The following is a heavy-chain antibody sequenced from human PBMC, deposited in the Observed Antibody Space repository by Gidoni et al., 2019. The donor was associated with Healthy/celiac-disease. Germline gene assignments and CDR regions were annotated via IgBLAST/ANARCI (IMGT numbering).Heavy chain of an antibody. V-gene: IGHV3-49*05. Sequence: EVQLVESGGGLVKPGRSLRLSCTASGFTFGDSAMSWFRQAPGKGLEWVGFIRSKAYGGTTEYAASVKGRFTISRDDSKSIAYLQMNSLKTEDTAVYYCTRVQDCGGDCYSGPYDAFDIWGQGTMVTVSS. CDR2: IRSKAYGGTT. CDR3: TRVQDCGGDCYSGPYDAFDI. D-gene: IGHD2-21*02. CDR1: GFTFGDSA. J-gene: IGHJ3*02.